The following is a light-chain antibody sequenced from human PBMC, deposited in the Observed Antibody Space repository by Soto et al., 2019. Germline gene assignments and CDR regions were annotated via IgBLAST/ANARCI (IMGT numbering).Light chain of an antibody. CDR1: QTISSW. Sequence: DIQMTQSPSTLSGSVGDRVTITSRASQTISSWLAWYQQKPWKAHKLMIYAASSLQSGVPSRFSGSGSGTDFTLTISSLQPEDFATYYCQQSYSTPTWTFGQGTKMDIK. J-gene: IGKJ1*01. CDR2: AAS. CDR3: QQSYSTPTWT. V-gene: IGKV1-39*01.